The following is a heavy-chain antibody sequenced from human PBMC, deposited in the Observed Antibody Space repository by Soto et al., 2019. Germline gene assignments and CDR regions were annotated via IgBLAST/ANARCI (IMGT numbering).Heavy chain of an antibody. V-gene: IGHV4-30-2*01. D-gene: IGHD6-6*01. CDR1: GGSISSGGYS. Sequence: SETLSLTCAVSGGSISSGGYSWSWIRQPPGKGLEWIGYIYHSGSTYYSPSLKSRVTISVDRSKNQFSLKLSSVTAADTAVYYCARVGSSSFNWFDPWGQGTLVTVSS. J-gene: IGHJ5*02. CDR3: ARVGSSSFNWFDP. CDR2: IYHSGST.